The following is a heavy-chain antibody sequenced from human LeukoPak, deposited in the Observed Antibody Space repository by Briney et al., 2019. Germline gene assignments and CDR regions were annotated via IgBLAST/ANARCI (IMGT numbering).Heavy chain of an antibody. Sequence: PGGSLRLSCAASGFAFGDYYMSWIRQAPGKGLEWVSYISSSGNTIYYADSVKGRFTLSRDNAKNSLYLQMNSLRAEDTAVYYCARECGSGWYLFDDWGRGTLVTVSS. J-gene: IGHJ4*02. V-gene: IGHV3-11*04. CDR2: ISSSGNTI. D-gene: IGHD6-19*01. CDR3: ARECGSGWYLFDD. CDR1: GFAFGDYY.